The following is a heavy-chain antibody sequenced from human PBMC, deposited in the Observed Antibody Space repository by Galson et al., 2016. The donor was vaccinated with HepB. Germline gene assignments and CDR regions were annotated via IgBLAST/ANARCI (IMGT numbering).Heavy chain of an antibody. CDR3: AKSPASGWSTDFFDD. D-gene: IGHD6-19*01. CDR1: GFTFSNYW. J-gene: IGHJ4*02. V-gene: IGHV3-7*01. CDR2: IKEDGSEK. Sequence: SLRLSCAASGFTFSNYWMSWVRQAPGKGLEWVANIKEDGSEKYYVDSVKGRFTISRDNAKNSLYLQMNSLRAEDTAVYYCAKSPASGWSTDFFDDWGQGTLVTVSS.